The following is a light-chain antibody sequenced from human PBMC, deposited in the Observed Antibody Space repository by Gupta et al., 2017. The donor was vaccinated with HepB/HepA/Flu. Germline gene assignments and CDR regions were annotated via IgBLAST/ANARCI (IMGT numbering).Light chain of an antibody. CDR3: VGWDDTLSGYV. CDR2: NDN. J-gene: IGLJ1*01. Sequence: QPVLTQPPSASGTPGQRFTISCSGSSSNVGNDNTYWYQQHPGTAPKLLIYNDNRRPSGVPDRFSGSKSGTTASLAISGLRSEDEADYYCVGWDDTLSGYVFGAGTKVTVL. CDR1: SSNVGNDN. V-gene: IGLV1-47*02.